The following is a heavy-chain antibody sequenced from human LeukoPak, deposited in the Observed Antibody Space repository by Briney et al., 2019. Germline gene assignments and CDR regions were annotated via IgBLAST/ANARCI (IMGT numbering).Heavy chain of an antibody. D-gene: IGHD1/OR15-1a*01. Sequence: PETLFLTCAVYGGSFSNYYWSWSWIRQSPGKGLEWIGKINHGGSTNYNPSLKSRVTISVDTSKNQFSLQLSSVTAADTAVYYCARVKETATTFHYFDYYMDVWDKGTTVTVSS. V-gene: IGHV4-34*01. J-gene: IGHJ6*03. CDR1: GGSFSNYY. CDR2: INHGGST. CDR3: ARVKETATTFHYFDYYMDV.